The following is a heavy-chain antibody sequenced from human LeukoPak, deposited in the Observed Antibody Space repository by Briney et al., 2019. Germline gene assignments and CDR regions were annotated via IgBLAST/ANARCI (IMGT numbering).Heavy chain of an antibody. CDR3: ARGPLTEAHTFDI. D-gene: IGHD1-14*01. J-gene: IGHJ3*02. V-gene: IGHV4-4*07. CDR2: IYXGXTS. Sequence: SETLXITXXVSGDSISXXXXXXXRQPAGXXXXXXGRIYXGXTSYFNPXXXXRXXXSXDTSKNQFSLRLTSVTAADTAVYYCARGPLTEAHTFDIWGQGTMVTVSS. CDR1: GDSISXXX.